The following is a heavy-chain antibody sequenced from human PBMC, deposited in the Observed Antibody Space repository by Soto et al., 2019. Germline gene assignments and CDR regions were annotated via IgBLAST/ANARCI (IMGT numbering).Heavy chain of an antibody. D-gene: IGHD2-2*01. CDR1: GYTFTNYG. CDR2: ISAYNLNT. Sequence: QVQLVQSGAEVKKPGASVKVSCKASGYTFTNYGVSWVRQAPGQGLEWMGWISAYNLNTNYAQQFQGRVTMSTDTYTNTAYMELRSLKSDDTAVYSFARAWDWSSTSCYSYFDYWGQGTLVTVSS. J-gene: IGHJ4*02. V-gene: IGHV1-18*01. CDR3: ARAWDWSSTSCYSYFDY.